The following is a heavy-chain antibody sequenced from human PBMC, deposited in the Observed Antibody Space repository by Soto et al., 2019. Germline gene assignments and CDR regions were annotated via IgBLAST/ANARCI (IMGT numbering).Heavy chain of an antibody. J-gene: IGHJ4*02. CDR1: GYSHTDLS. Sequence: SVKVSCEVSGYSHTDLSMHWVRQAPGKGLEWMGGFDPEDGETIYAQKFQGRVTMTEDTSTDTAYMELSSLRSEDTAVYYCATESSGGGFDYWGQGNMVTVSS. V-gene: IGHV1-24*01. CDR2: FDPEDGET. CDR3: ATESSGGGFDY. D-gene: IGHD6-19*01.